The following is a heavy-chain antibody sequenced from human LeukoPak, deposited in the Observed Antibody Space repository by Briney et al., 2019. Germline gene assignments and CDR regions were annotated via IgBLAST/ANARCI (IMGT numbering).Heavy chain of an antibody. J-gene: IGHJ4*02. CDR1: GFTVSSDY. V-gene: IGHV3-21*01. Sequence: GGSLRLSCAASGFTVSSDYMSWVRQAPGKGLEWVSSISSSSSYIYYADSVKGRFTISRDNAKNSLYLQMNSLRAEDTAVYYCAISRFGESKTFDYWGQGTLVTVSS. CDR2: ISSSSSYI. CDR3: AISRFGESKTFDY. D-gene: IGHD3-10*01.